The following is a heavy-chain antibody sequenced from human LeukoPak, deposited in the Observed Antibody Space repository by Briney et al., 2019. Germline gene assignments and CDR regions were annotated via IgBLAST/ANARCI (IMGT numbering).Heavy chain of an antibody. CDR2: ISNNGGTT. J-gene: IGHJ4*02. Sequence: HPGGSLRLSCAASGFSFSSYAMSWVRQAPGKGLEWVSVISNNGGTTYYADSVKGRFTISRDNSKNTLYLQMNSLRAEDTAVYYCAKFLRGDRIVATFPVDYWGQGTLVTVSS. D-gene: IGHD5-12*01. CDR3: AKFLRGDRIVATFPVDY. V-gene: IGHV3-23*01. CDR1: GFSFSSYA.